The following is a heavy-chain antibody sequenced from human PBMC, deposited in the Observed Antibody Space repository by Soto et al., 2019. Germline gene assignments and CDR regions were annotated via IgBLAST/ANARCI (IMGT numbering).Heavy chain of an antibody. CDR2: ISSSAGTI. Sequence: QVQLVESGGGLVKPGGSLRLSCAASGLTFSDHYMTWIRQAPGKGLEWNSYISSSAGTIYYADSVKGRFTISRDNAKNSLYLQMTNLRAEDTAVYYCARAPYFGSGTYYYYALDVWGQGTTVTVSS. D-gene: IGHD3-10*01. V-gene: IGHV3-11*01. CDR1: GLTFSDHY. J-gene: IGHJ6*02. CDR3: ARAPYFGSGTYYYYALDV.